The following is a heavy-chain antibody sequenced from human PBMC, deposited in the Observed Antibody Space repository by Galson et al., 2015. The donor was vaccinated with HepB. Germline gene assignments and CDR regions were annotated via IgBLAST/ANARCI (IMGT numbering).Heavy chain of an antibody. CDR1: GFTFSSYG. V-gene: IGHV3-33*01. J-gene: IGHJ3*02. CDR2: IWYDGSNK. Sequence: SLRLSCAASGFTFSSYGMHWVRQAPGKGLEWVAVIWYDGSNKYYADSVKGRFTTSKDNAKNSLYLQMDSLRVDDTAVYYCARERDEAFDIWGHGTMVTVSS. CDR3: ARERDEAFDI.